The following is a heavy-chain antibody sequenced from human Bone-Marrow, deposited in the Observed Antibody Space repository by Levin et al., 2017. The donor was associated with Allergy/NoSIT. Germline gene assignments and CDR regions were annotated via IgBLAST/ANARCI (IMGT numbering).Heavy chain of an antibody. CDR3: ARGLSGCSDN. D-gene: IGHD3-22*01. CDR1: GFTFSNYW. J-gene: IGHJ4*02. CDR2: SNEDGSIT. V-gene: IGHV3-74*01. Sequence: GGSLRLSCAASGFTFSNYWMHWVRQAPGKGLVWVSRSNEDGSITNYADSVKGRFTISRDNAKNTLYLQMNSLRAEDTAVYYCARGLSGCSDNWGQGTLVTVST.